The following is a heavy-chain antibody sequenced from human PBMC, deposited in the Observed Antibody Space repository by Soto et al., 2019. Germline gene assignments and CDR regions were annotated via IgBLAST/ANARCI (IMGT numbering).Heavy chain of an antibody. Sequence: QVQLVQSGAEVKKPGSSVKVSCKASGGTFSSYAISWVRQAPGQGLEWMGGIIPIFGTANYAQKFQGRVTITADESTSTAYMELSSLRTEDTAVYYCARWEVVPAATYYGMAVWGQGTTVTVSS. V-gene: IGHV1-69*01. CDR1: GGTFSSYA. CDR3: ARWEVVPAATYYGMAV. D-gene: IGHD2-2*01. J-gene: IGHJ6*02. CDR2: IIPIFGTA.